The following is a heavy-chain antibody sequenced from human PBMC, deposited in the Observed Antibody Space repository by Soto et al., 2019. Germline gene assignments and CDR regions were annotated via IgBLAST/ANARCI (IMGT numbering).Heavy chain of an antibody. CDR1: GFTSSNYW. CDR3: ARHYYDNTGHYWVGSFDI. Sequence: GESLKISCKGSGFTSSNYWIGWVRQMPGKGLEWMGIIYVGDSDTRYSPSFQGQVIISADKSVNTVYLQWNSLKASDTAIYYCARHYYDNTGHYWVGSFDIWGQGTVVTVS. CDR2: IYVGDSDT. J-gene: IGHJ3*02. V-gene: IGHV5-51*01. D-gene: IGHD3-22*01.